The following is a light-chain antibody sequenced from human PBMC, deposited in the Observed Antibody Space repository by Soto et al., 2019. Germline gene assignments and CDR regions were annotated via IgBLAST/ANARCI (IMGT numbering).Light chain of an antibody. V-gene: IGLV2-14*01. J-gene: IGLJ2*01. CDR2: XXX. Sequence: QSALTQPASVSGSPGQSITISCTGTSSDVGGYNYVSWYQQHPGKAPKLMIYXXXXXXXXXXXXXXGSKSGNTASLTISGXXXXXXXXXYCSSYTSSSTVVFGGGTKVTVL. CDR1: SSDVGGYNY. CDR3: SSYTSSSTVV.